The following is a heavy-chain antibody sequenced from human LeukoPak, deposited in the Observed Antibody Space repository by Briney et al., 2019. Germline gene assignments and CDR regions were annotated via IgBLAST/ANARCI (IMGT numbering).Heavy chain of an antibody. CDR2: VHDSGST. Sequence: SETLSLTCTVSGGSISSYYWSWIRQPPGKGLEWIGHVHDSGSTKYNPSLKSRVTISVDTSKNQFSLKLSSVTAADTAVYYCARDGIGGTPHFDYWGQGTLVTVSS. D-gene: IGHD1-20*01. J-gene: IGHJ4*02. V-gene: IGHV4-59*01. CDR1: GGSISSYY. CDR3: ARDGIGGTPHFDY.